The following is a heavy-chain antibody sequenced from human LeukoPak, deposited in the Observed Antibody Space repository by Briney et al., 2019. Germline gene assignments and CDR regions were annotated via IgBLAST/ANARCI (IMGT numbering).Heavy chain of an antibody. CDR2: IYHSGST. Sequence: SETLSLTCTVSGYSISSGYSWGWIRQPPGKGLEWIGSIYHSGSTYYNPSLKSRVTISVDTSKNQFSLKLSSVTAADTAVYYCARAQDGTTFYWGQGTLVTVSS. CDR1: GYSISSGYS. V-gene: IGHV4-38-2*02. CDR3: ARAQDGTTFY. D-gene: IGHD1-1*01. J-gene: IGHJ4*02.